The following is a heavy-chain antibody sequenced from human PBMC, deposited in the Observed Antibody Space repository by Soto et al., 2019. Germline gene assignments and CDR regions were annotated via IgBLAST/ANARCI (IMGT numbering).Heavy chain of an antibody. V-gene: IGHV3-7*01. Sequence: EVQLVESGGGLVQPGGSLRLSCAASGFTVTTNWMTWVRQAPGKGLEWVANIKEDGSEKNYVDSVKGRFTISRDKAKNSVYMQMNSLRVEDTAVYYCARVAASSGAYGDRAVDIWGQGTMVTVSS. D-gene: IGHD6-19*01. J-gene: IGHJ3*02. CDR1: GFTVTTNW. CDR2: IKEDGSEK. CDR3: ARVAASSGAYGDRAVDI.